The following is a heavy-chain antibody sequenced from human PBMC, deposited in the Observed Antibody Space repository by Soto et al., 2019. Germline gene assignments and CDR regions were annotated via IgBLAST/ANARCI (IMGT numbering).Heavy chain of an antibody. J-gene: IGHJ4*02. V-gene: IGHV1-3*01. Sequence: QVQLVQSGAEVKKPGASVKVSCKASGYTFTSYAMHWLRQAPGQRLEWMGWINAGNGNTKYSQKFQGRVTITRDTSASTAYMELSSLRSEDTAVYYCASSLDYYDSSGPGYWGQGTLVTVSS. CDR3: ASSLDYYDSSGPGY. CDR1: GYTFTSYA. D-gene: IGHD3-22*01. CDR2: INAGNGNT.